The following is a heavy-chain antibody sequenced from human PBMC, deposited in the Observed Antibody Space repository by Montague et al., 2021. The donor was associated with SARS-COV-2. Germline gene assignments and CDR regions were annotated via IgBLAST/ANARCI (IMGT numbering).Heavy chain of an antibody. D-gene: IGHD5-24*01. CDR1: GFTFDDHD. J-gene: IGHJ3*01. CDR2: IRWDGDTK. V-gene: IGHV3-20*04. Sequence: SLRLSCAASGFTFDDHDMNWVRQAPGKGLEWVSAIRWDGDTKGYADSVKGRFTISRDNAKNSLYLQMNSLTVGDTALYYCARDHGDGYDNKEAFDVWGRGTMVTASS. CDR3: ARDHGDGYDNKEAFDV.